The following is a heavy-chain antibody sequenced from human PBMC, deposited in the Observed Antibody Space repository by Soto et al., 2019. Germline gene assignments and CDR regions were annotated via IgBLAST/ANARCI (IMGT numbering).Heavy chain of an antibody. CDR3: ARSEVIPEGCDY. V-gene: IGHV1-3*01. D-gene: IGHD3-16*02. J-gene: IGHJ4*02. CDR2: INAGKGNT. Sequence: ASVKVSCKASGYIFTAYALHWVRQAPGQRLEWMGWINAGKGNTKYSQKFQDRVTITRDTSASVAYMELSSLASEDTAVYYCARSEVIPEGCDYWGQGTLVTVSS. CDR1: GYIFTAYA.